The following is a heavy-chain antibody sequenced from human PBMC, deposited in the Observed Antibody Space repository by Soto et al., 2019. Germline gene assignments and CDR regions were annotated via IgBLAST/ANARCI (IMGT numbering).Heavy chain of an antibody. CDR1: GFTFDDYA. J-gene: IGHJ4*02. CDR2: ISWNSGSI. CDR3: AKDIRGRAGLFDY. Sequence: EVQLVESGGGLVQPGRSLRLSCAASGFTFDDYAMHWVRQAPGKGLEWVSGISWNSGSIGYADSVKGRFTISRDNAKNSLYLQMNSLRAEDTALYYCAKDIRGRAGLFDYWGQGTLVTVSS. V-gene: IGHV3-9*01.